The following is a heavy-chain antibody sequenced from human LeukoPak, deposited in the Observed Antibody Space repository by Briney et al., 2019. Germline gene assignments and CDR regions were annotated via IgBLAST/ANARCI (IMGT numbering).Heavy chain of an antibody. V-gene: IGHV3-30*02. J-gene: IGHJ4*02. CDR2: IRYDGSNK. CDR3: ARDRSYLARFDY. CDR1: GFTFSSYG. Sequence: GGSLRLSCAASGFTFSSYGMHWVRQAPGKGLEWVAFIRYDGSNKYYADSVKGRFTISRDNAKNSLYLQMNSLRAEDTAVYYCARDRSYLARFDYWGQGTLVTVSS. D-gene: IGHD1-26*01.